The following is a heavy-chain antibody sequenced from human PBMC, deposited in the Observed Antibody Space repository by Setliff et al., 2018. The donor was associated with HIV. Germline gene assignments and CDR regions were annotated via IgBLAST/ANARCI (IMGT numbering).Heavy chain of an antibody. V-gene: IGHV4-39*01. CDR2: IYYSGSA. CDR1: GGSISSGDYF. J-gene: IGHJ4*02. CDR3: ARHRSPGPWFGASPVDS. Sequence: SETLSLTCTVSGGSISSGDYFLSWIRQAPGKGLEWIVCIYYSGSAYYNPSLKSRVTISVDTSKSQFSLKLSSVTAADTAVYYCARHRSPGPWFGASPVDSWGQGTLVTVSS. D-gene: IGHD3-10*01.